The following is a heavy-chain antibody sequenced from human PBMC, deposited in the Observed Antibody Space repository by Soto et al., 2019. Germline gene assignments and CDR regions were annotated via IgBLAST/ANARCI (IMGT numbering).Heavy chain of an antibody. D-gene: IGHD4-17*01. Sequence: PSETLSLTCAVCGGSISSGGYSWSWIRQPPGKGLECIGYIYHSGSTYYNPSLKSRVTISVDRSKNQFSLKLTSVTAADTAVYYCARARTTGSTFDYWGKGTLVPVSS. J-gene: IGHJ4*02. CDR1: GGSISSGGYS. CDR3: ARARTTGSTFDY. CDR2: IYHSGST. V-gene: IGHV4-30-2*01.